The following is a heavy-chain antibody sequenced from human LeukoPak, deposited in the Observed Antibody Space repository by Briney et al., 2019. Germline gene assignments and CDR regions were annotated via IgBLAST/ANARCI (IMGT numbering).Heavy chain of an antibody. CDR3: ARSSCSGGSCYGAFDI. Sequence: ASVKVSCKASGYTFTTYYMHWVRQAPGQGLEWMGIINPSGGSTSYAQKFQGRVTMTRDTSTSTAYMELSSLRSEDTAVYYCARSSCSGGSCYGAFDIWGQGTMVTVSS. CDR1: GYTFTTYY. J-gene: IGHJ3*02. CDR2: INPSGGST. V-gene: IGHV1-46*01. D-gene: IGHD2-15*01.